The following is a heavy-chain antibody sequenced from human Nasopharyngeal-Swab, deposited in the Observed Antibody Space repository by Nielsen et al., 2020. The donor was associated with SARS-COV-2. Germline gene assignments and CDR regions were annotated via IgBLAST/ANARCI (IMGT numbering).Heavy chain of an antibody. CDR3: ARISSLYYYYMDV. V-gene: IGHV2-26*01. CDR2: IFSKDEK. J-gene: IGHJ6*03. Sequence: IRQPPWKALEWLAHIFSKDEKSYSTSLKSGLTISKDNSKNQVVLTMTNKDHVEPTTYYCARISSLYYYYMDVWGKGTTVTVSS.